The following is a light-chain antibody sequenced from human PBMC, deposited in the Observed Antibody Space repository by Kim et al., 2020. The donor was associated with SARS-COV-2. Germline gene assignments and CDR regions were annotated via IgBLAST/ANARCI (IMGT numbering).Light chain of an antibody. CDR3: QQHESYPRT. J-gene: IGKJ1*01. V-gene: IGKV1-17*01. CDR1: QGISND. CDR2: AAS. Sequence: DIQMTQSPLSLSASVGDRVTMTCRASQGISNDVGWYQQRPGRAPKRLMYAASSLQSGAPSRFSGSGYGTEFTLTISSLQPEDSATYYCQQHESYPRTFGQGTKVDIK.